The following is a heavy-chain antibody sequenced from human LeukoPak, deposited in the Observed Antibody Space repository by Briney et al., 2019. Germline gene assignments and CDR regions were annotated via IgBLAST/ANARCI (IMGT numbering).Heavy chain of an antibody. Sequence: PGGSLRLSCAASGFTFSSYGMHWVRQAPGKGLEWVAFIRYDGNNKYYADSVKGRFTISRDNSKNTLYLQMNSLRAEDTAVYYCAKFNRQYCSSISCYGGFDYWGQGTLVTVSS. J-gene: IGHJ4*02. V-gene: IGHV3-30*02. CDR3: AKFNRQYCSSISCYGGFDY. CDR1: GFTFSSYG. CDR2: IRYDGNNK. D-gene: IGHD2-2*01.